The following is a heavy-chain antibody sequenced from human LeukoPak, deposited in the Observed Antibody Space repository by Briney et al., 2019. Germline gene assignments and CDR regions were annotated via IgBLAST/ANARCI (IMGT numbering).Heavy chain of an antibody. CDR2: INPSGGST. Sequence: ASVKVSCKASGYTFTCYYMHWVRQAPRQGLEWTGIINPSGGSTSYAQKFQGRVTMTRDTSTSTVYMELSSLRSEDTAVYYCAGELLTRDRDDAFDIWGQGTMVTVSS. D-gene: IGHD1-26*01. CDR1: GYTFTCYY. V-gene: IGHV1-46*01. CDR3: AGELLTRDRDDAFDI. J-gene: IGHJ3*02.